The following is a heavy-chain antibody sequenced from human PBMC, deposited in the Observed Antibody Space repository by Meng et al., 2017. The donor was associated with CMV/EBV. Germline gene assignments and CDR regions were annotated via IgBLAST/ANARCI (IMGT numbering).Heavy chain of an antibody. Sequence: GGSLRLSCAASEFTFSNYAMSWVRRAPGRGLAWVSAITASGGSTYYADSVKGRFTVSRDNSKNTLYLQMNSLRAEDTALYYCAKAFSASWYREYYDDWGQGTLVTVSS. V-gene: IGHV3-23*01. D-gene: IGHD6-13*01. CDR3: AKAFSASWYREYYDD. CDR2: ITASGGST. CDR1: EFTFSNYA. J-gene: IGHJ4*02.